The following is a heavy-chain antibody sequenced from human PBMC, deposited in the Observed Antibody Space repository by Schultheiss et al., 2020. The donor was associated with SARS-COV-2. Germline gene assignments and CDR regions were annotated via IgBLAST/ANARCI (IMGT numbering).Heavy chain of an antibody. J-gene: IGHJ4*02. CDR3: ARARPKAGEVDY. CDR1: GFSLSTSGVG. Sequence: SGPTLVKPTQTLTLTCTFSGFSLSTSGVGVGWIRQPPGKALEWLALIYWDDDKYYSTSLKTRLTISKDTSKNQVVLTMTNMDPVDTATYYCARARPKAGEVDYWGQGTLVTVSS. D-gene: IGHD3-10*01. CDR2: IYWDDDK. V-gene: IGHV2-70*01.